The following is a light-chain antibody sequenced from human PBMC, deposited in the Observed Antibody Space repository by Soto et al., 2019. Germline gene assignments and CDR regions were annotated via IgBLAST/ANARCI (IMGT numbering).Light chain of an antibody. Sequence: AIQMTQSPSSLSASVGDRVTITCRASQDIRNELGWYQQKPGKAPKVLIYTASSLQSVFPSRFSGSGSGTDFTLTISSLQREDCATHYWIQDHNYPRTFAQGTKVELK. CDR3: IQDHNYPRT. CDR1: QDIRNE. J-gene: IGKJ1*01. CDR2: TAS. V-gene: IGKV1-6*01.